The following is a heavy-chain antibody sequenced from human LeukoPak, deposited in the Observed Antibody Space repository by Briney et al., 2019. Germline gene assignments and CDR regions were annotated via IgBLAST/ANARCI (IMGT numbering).Heavy chain of an antibody. J-gene: IGHJ4*02. V-gene: IGHV4-34*01. CDR1: GGSFSGYY. Sequence: SETLSLTCAVYGGSFSGYYWSWIRQPPGKGLEWIGEINHSGSTNYNPSLKSRVTISVDTSKNQFSLKLSSVTAADTAVYYCARLVVTARNDYWGQGTLVTVSS. D-gene: IGHD2-21*02. CDR3: ARLVVTARNDY. CDR2: INHSGST.